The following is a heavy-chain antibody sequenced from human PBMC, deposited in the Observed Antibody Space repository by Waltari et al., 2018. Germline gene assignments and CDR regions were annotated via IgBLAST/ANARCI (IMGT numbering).Heavy chain of an antibody. CDR1: GGSISSYY. CDR3: TTDPGGLYSSSWYLIFDY. V-gene: IGHV4-59*01. J-gene: IGHJ4*02. Sequence: QVQLQESGPGLVKPSETLSLTCTVSGGSISSYYWSWIRQPPGKGLEWIGYIYYSGSTNYNPSLKSRVTISVDTSKNQFSLKLSSVTAADTAVYYCTTDPGGLYSSSWYLIFDYWGQGTLVTVSS. D-gene: IGHD6-13*01. CDR2: IYYSGST.